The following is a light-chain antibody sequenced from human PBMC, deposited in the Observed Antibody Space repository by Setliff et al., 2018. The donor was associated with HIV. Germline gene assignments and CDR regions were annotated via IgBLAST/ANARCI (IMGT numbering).Light chain of an antibody. CDR1: SSDIGGYNF. Sequence: QSVLTQPASVSGSPGQSITISCTGTSSDIGGYNFVYWYQPHPGKAPKLMIYEFTNRPSGVSNRFSGSKSGNTASLTISGLQADDDADYYCSSYTSSSPYVFGTGTKVTVL. V-gene: IGLV2-14*01. J-gene: IGLJ1*01. CDR3: SSYTSSSPYV. CDR2: EFT.